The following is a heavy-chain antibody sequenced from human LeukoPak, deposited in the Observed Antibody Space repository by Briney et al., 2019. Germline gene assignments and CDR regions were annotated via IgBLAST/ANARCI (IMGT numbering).Heavy chain of an antibody. D-gene: IGHD2-2*01. Sequence: GGSLRLSCAASGFTFSTYCMHWVRQAPGKGLVWLSCINNDGSSATYADSVKGRFTISRDNAKNTLYLQMNSLRAEDTAVYYCARAPDKIGYCSGTTCPSWGQGTLVTVSS. J-gene: IGHJ4*02. CDR1: GFTFSTYC. CDR3: ARAPDKIGYCSGTTCPS. V-gene: IGHV3-74*01. CDR2: INNDGSSA.